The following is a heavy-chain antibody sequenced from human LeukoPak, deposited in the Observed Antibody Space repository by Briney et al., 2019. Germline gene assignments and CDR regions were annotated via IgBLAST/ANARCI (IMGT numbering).Heavy chain of an antibody. Sequence: SETLSLTCTVSGGSISSYYWSWIRQPPGKGLEWIGYIYYSGSTNYNPSLKSRVTISVDTSKNQFSLKLSSVTAADTAVYYCARDSGSSRGFDYSRQGTLVTVSS. V-gene: IGHV4-59*13. D-gene: IGHD6-13*01. CDR1: GGSISSYY. CDR2: IYYSGST. J-gene: IGHJ4*02. CDR3: ARDSGSSRGFDY.